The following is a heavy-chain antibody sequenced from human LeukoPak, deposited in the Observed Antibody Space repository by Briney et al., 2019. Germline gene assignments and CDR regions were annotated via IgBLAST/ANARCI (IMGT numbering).Heavy chain of an antibody. V-gene: IGHV3-7*02. CDR1: GFTFSRYW. Sequence: SRESLRLSCAASGFTFSRYWMSWVRQAPGKGLEWVANLKGGGKEQIYVNSVRGRFTISRDNAKDSLFLQMNSLRAEDTAVYYCASQLDATLDSWGQGTLVTAPS. CDR2: LKGGGKEQ. D-gene: IGHD2-2*01. J-gene: IGHJ4*02. CDR3: ASQLDATLDS.